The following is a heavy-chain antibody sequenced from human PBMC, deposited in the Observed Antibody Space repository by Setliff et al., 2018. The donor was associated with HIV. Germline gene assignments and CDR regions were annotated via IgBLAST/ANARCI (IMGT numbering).Heavy chain of an antibody. J-gene: IGHJ1*01. Sequence: LRLSCAASGFTFSSYNMNWVRQAPGKGLEWVSYISVSSSTIYYADSVKGRFTISRDNAKNSLYLQMNSLRAEDTAVYYCARGTGDSSGYYYYSQYFQHWGRGTLVTVSS. CDR1: GFTFSSYN. CDR2: ISVSSSTI. CDR3: ARGTGDSSGYYYYSQYFQH. D-gene: IGHD3-22*01. V-gene: IGHV3-48*01.